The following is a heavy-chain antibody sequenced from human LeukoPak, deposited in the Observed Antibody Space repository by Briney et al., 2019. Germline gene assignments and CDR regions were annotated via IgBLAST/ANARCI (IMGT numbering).Heavy chain of an antibody. Sequence: GGSLRLSCAASGFTFSSYSMNWVRQAPGKGLEWVSSISSSSSYIYYADSVKGRFTISRDNAKNSLYLQMNSLRAEDTAVYYCARARYFDWLAPGFDAFDIWGQGTMVTVSS. V-gene: IGHV3-21*01. CDR2: ISSSSSYI. CDR1: GFTFSSYS. J-gene: IGHJ3*02. D-gene: IGHD3-9*01. CDR3: ARARYFDWLAPGFDAFDI.